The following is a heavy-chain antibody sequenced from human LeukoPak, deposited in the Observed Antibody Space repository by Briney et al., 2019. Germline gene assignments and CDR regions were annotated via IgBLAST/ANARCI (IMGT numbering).Heavy chain of an antibody. CDR3: ARGSGKITIFRGGTYYMDV. CDR2: MNPNSGNT. Sequence: ASVKVSCKASGYTFTSHDINWVRQATGQGLEWMGWMNPNSGNTGYAQKFQGRVTMTRNTSISTAYMELSSLRSEDTAVYYCARGSGKITIFRGGTYYMDVWGKGTTVTVSS. CDR1: GYTFTSHD. D-gene: IGHD3-3*01. V-gene: IGHV1-8*01. J-gene: IGHJ6*03.